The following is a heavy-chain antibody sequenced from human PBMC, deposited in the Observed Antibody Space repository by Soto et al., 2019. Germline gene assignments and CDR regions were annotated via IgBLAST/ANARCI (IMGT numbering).Heavy chain of an antibody. CDR1: GGSISSGGYY. V-gene: IGHV4-31*03. J-gene: IGHJ6*02. CDR3: ARDSGGGEFGMDV. CDR2: IYYSGST. Sequence: PSETLSLTCTVSGGSISSGGYYWSWIRQHPGKGLEWIGYIYYSGSTYYNPSLKSRVTISVDTSKNQFSLKLSSVTAADTAVYYCARDSGGGEFGMDVWGQGTTVTVSS. D-gene: IGHD2-15*01.